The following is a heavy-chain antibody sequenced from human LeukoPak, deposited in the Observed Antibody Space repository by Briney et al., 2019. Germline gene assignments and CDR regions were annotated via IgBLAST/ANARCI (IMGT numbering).Heavy chain of an antibody. V-gene: IGHV1-2*06. CDR3: ARDDNSGYYSGP. J-gene: IGHJ5*02. CDR2: INPSSGGT. Sequence: ASVKVSCTASGYTFIDYYMHWERQAPGQGLEWMGRINPSSGGTNYAQKFQGRVTMTRDTSISTAYMELSRLRSDDTAVYYCARDDNSGYYSGPWGQGTLVTVSS. D-gene: IGHD3-22*01. CDR1: GYTFIDYY.